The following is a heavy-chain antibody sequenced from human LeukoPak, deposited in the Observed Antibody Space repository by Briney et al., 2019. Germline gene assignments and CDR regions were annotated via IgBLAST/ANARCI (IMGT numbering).Heavy chain of an antibody. CDR1: AFIFSGHW. Sequence: GGSLRLSCEGSAFIFSGHWMNWVRQTPGKGLEWVSSISSSSSYIYYADSVKGRFTISRDNAKNSLYLQMNSLRAEDTAVYYCAREYDFWSGYYGMDVWGQGTTVTVSS. V-gene: IGHV3-21*01. J-gene: IGHJ6*02. D-gene: IGHD3-3*01. CDR2: ISSSSSYI. CDR3: AREYDFWSGYYGMDV.